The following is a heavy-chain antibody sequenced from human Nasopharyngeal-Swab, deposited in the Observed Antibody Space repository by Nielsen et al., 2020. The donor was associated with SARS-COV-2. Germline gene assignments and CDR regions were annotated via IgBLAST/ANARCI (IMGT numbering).Heavy chain of an antibody. Sequence: VGQAPGKGLEWVSRIDHNGGNTQYADSVKGRFTTSRDNSKNTLYLEVNSLRAEDTAVYYCAKEGLSIAAAGTVDYWGQGTLVTVSS. D-gene: IGHD6-13*01. V-gene: IGHV3-23*01. J-gene: IGHJ4*02. CDR2: IDHNGGNT. CDR3: AKEGLSIAAAGTVDY.